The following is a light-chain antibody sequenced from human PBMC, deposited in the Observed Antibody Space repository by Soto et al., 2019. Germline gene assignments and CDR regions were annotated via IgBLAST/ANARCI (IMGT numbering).Light chain of an antibody. CDR3: QQDYNLPWT. CDR2: GAS. Sequence: EIVLTQSPGTVSLSPGERATLSCRASQSVYNNYIAWYQQSPGQAPRVLIYGASTRATGTPDRFSGSGSGTDFTFTISRLEPEDSAVYYCQQDYNLPWTFGQGTKVDIK. J-gene: IGKJ1*01. CDR1: QSVYNNY. V-gene: IGKV3-20*01.